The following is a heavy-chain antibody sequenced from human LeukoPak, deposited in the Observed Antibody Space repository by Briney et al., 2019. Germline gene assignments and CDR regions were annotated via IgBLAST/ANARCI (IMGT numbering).Heavy chain of an antibody. CDR2: INHSGST. J-gene: IGHJ5*02. CDR3: ARGYYDILTGYYNVGWFDP. D-gene: IGHD3-9*01. Sequence: PSETLSLTCAVYGGSFSGYYWSWIRQPPGKGLEWIGEINHSGSTNYNPSLKSRVTISVDTSKNQFSLKLSSVTAADTAVYYCARGYYDILTGYYNVGWFDPWGQGTLVTVSS. CDR1: GGSFSGYY. V-gene: IGHV4-34*01.